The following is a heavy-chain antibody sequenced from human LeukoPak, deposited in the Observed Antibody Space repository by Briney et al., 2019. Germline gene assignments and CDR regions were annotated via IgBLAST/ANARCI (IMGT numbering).Heavy chain of an antibody. CDR3: ARGHQLLSHYYYYMDV. V-gene: IGHV4-30-4*01. D-gene: IGHD2-2*01. CDR2: IYYSGST. Sequence: PSETLSLTCTVSGGSISSGDYYWSWIRQPPGKGLEWIGYIYYSGSTYYNPSLKSRVTISVDTSKNQFSLELSSVTAADTAVYYCARGHQLLSHYYYYMDVWGKGTTVTVSS. J-gene: IGHJ6*03. CDR1: GGSISSGDYY.